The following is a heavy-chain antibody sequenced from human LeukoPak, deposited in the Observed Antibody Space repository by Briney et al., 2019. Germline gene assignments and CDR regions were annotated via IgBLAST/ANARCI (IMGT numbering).Heavy chain of an antibody. CDR3: ARGYCSSTSCYYYYYYYGMDV. J-gene: IGHJ6*02. CDR2: MNPNSGNT. V-gene: IGHV1-8*01. CDR1: GYTFTSYD. Sequence: ASVKVSCKASGYTFTSYDINWVRQATGQGLEWMGWMNPNSGNTGYAQKFQGRVTMTRNTSISTAYMELSSLRSEDTAAYYCARGYCSSTSCYYYYYYYGMDVWGQGTTVTVSS. D-gene: IGHD2-2*01.